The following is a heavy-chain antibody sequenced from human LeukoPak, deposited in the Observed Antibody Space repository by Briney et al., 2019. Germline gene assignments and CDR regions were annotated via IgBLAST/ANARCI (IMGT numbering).Heavy chain of an antibody. J-gene: IGHJ4*02. V-gene: IGHV3-7*01. CDR3: ARGPLIAAAGTW. CDR2: ISDGGRAT. CDR1: GYRFSPYW. D-gene: IGHD6-13*01. Sequence: GGSLRLSCAASGYRFSPYWMSWVRQTPGKGLEWVASISDGGRATYYGDSVRGRFTISRDNAKNSLFLQMNSLRAEDTAVYYCARGPLIAAAGTWWGQGTLVTVSS.